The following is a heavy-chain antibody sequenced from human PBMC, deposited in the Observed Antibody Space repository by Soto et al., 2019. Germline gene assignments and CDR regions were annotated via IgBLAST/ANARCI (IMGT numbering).Heavy chain of an antibody. D-gene: IGHD2-2*02. Sequence: GGSLRLSCAASGFTFSSYAMSWVRQAPGKGLEWVSAISGSGGSTYYADSVKGRFTISRDNSKNTLYLQMNSLRAEDTAVYYCAKDKARLDIVVVPAAISDLYGYYSMDVWGQGTTVTV. CDR2: ISGSGGST. CDR3: AKDKARLDIVVVPAAISDLYGYYSMDV. J-gene: IGHJ6*02. CDR1: GFTFSSYA. V-gene: IGHV3-23*01.